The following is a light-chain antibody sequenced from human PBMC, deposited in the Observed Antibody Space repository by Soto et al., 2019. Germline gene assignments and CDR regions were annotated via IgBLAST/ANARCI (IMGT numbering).Light chain of an antibody. CDR3: QQYDNSPIT. Sequence: EIVLTQSPATPSLSPGERATLSCRASQSVNSRFLAWYQQKPGQAPRLLIYGESSRATGIPDRFSVSGSGTDFTLTISRLETEDFAVYYCQQYDNSPITFGQGTRLEIK. J-gene: IGKJ5*01. CDR1: QSVNSRF. V-gene: IGKV3-20*01. CDR2: GES.